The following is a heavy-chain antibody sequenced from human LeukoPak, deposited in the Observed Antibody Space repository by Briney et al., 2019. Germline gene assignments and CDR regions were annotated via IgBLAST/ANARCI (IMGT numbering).Heavy chain of an antibody. CDR2: ISNNGGTT. CDR3: ARVNGSGSYYDY. Sequence: GVSLRLSCAASGVTFSSYAMHWVRQAPGKGLEYVSAISNNGGTTYYANSVKGRFTISRDNSKNTLFLQMGSLRAEDMAVYFCARVNGSGSYYDYWGQGTLVTVSS. V-gene: IGHV3-64*01. J-gene: IGHJ4*02. D-gene: IGHD3-10*01. CDR1: GVTFSSYA.